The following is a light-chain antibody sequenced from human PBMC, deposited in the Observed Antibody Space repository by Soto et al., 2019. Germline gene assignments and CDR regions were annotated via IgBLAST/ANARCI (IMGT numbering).Light chain of an antibody. Sequence: EIVLTQSPGTLSLSPGERATLSCRASQIVSSTYLAWFQQKPGQAPRLLIYGASTRATGIPDRFSGSGSGTDFTLTISGLEPEDFAVYYCQQYGSSPRTFGQGTKVEIK. J-gene: IGKJ1*01. CDR1: QIVSSTY. CDR3: QQYGSSPRT. CDR2: GAS. V-gene: IGKV3-20*01.